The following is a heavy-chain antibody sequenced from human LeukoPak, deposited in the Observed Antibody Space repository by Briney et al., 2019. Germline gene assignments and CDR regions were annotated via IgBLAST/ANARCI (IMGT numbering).Heavy chain of an antibody. Sequence: GGSLRLSCAASGFTFSNYWMSWVRQAPGKGLEWVANIRQDGSEKNYVDSVKGRFTISRDNAKNLLYLQMNSLRAEDTAVYYCARYCSMRYPEYYFDYWGQGTLVTVSS. CDR3: ARYCSMRYPEYYFDY. CDR1: GFTFSNYW. D-gene: IGHD2-2*01. CDR2: IRQDGSEK. J-gene: IGHJ4*02. V-gene: IGHV3-7*01.